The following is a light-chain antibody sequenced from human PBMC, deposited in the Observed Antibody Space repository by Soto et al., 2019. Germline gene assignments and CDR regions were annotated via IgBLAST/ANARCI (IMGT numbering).Light chain of an antibody. CDR1: QSVRIN. J-gene: IGKJ3*01. CDR3: QQYNNWPLS. CDR2: DAS. V-gene: IGKV3-15*01. Sequence: EIVMTQSPATLSVSPGERATVSCRASQSVRINLAWYQQKPGQAPRLLIYDASTRVTGIPARFSGSGSGTEFTLTISSLQSEDFAVYSCQQYNNWPLSFGPGTKVDIK.